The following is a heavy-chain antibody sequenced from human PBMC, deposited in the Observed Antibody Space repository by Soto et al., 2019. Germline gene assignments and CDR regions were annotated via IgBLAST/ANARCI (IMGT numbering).Heavy chain of an antibody. J-gene: IGHJ3*02. CDR1: GFTFDDYA. CDR3: ASDAFDI. Sequence: EVQLVESGGGLVQPGRSLRLSCATSGFTFDDYAMHWVRQAPGKGLEWVSGISWNSGSIGYADSVKGRFTISRDNAKNSLYLQMNSLRAEDTALYYCASDAFDIWGQGTMVTFSS. CDR2: ISWNSGSI. V-gene: IGHV3-9*01.